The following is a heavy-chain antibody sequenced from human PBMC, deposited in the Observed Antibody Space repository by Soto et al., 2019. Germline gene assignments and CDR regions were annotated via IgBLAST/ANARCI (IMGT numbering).Heavy chain of an antibody. D-gene: IGHD6-13*01. V-gene: IGHV4-31*03. J-gene: IGHJ4*02. CDR3: ARVVGIAAAGTGYFDY. CDR1: GGSISSGGYY. CDR2: NYYSGST. Sequence: QVQLQEAGPGLVKPSQNLSLTCTVSGGSISSGGYYWSWIRQHPGKGLEWIGYNYYSGSTYYNPSLKSRVTIAVDTSKNHFSLKLSSVTAADTAVYYCARVVGIAAAGTGYFDYWGQGTLVTVSS.